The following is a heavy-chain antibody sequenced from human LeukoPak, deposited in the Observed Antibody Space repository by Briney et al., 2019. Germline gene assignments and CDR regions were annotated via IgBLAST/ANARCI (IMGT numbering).Heavy chain of an antibody. V-gene: IGHV3-74*01. J-gene: IGHJ4*02. Sequence: GGSLRLSCVVSGLTFSNHWMHWVRQAPGKGLVWVSHINNEGSDTRYADSVKGRFTISRDNGKNTVYLQMSSLRADDAAVYYCSTKAGNYQERVSLDYWGQGILVTVSS. D-gene: IGHD3-10*01. CDR3: STKAGNYQERVSLDY. CDR1: GLTFSNHW. CDR2: INNEGSDT.